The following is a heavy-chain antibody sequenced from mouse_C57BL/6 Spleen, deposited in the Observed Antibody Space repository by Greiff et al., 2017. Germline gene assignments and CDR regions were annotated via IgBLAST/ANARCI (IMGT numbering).Heavy chain of an antibody. CDR3: AREREGCMDY. V-gene: IGHV1-80*01. CDR2: IYPGDGDT. J-gene: IGHJ4*01. CDR1: GYAFSSYW. Sequence: QVQLKESGAELVKPGASVKISCKASGYAFSSYWMNWVKQRPGKGLEWIGQIYPGDGDTNYNGKFKGKATLTADKSSSTAYMQLSSLTSEDSAVYFCAREREGCMDYWGQGTSVTVSS.